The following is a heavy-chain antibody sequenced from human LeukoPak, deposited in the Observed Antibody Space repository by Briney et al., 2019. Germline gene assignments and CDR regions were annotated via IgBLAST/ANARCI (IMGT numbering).Heavy chain of an antibody. CDR2: IGSSGTST. Sequence: GSLRLSCAASGFTFSSYSMSWVRQAPGKGLEWVSSIGSSGTSTYYADSVKGRFTISRDNSKNTLYLQMNSLRAEDTAVYYCAKDRPCTTCSPSDYWGQGTLVTVSS. V-gene: IGHV3-23*01. D-gene: IGHD2-2*01. J-gene: IGHJ4*02. CDR1: GFTFSSYS. CDR3: AKDRPCTTCSPSDY.